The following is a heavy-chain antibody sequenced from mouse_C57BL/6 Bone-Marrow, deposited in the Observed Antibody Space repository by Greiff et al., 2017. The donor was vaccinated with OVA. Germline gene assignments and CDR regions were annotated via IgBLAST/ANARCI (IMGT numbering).Heavy chain of an antibody. J-gene: IGHJ2*01. D-gene: IGHD3-3*01. Sequence: DVQLVESGGGLVQPGGSLKLSCAASGFTFSDYYMYWVRQTPEKRLEWVAYISNGGGSTYYPDTVKGRFTISRDNAKNTLYLQMSRLKSEDTAMYYCARQWAGSFDYWGQGTTLTVSS. CDR1: GFTFSDYY. CDR2: ISNGGGST. V-gene: IGHV5-12*01. CDR3: ARQWAGSFDY.